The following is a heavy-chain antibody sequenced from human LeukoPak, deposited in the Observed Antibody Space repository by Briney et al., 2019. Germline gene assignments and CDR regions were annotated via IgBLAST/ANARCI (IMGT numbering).Heavy chain of an antibody. CDR1: GGSISSYY. D-gene: IGHD3-22*01. Sequence: SETLSLTCTVSGGSISSYYWSWIRQHPGKGLEWIGYIYYSGSTYYNPSLKSRVTISVDTSKNHFSLKLSSVTAADTAVYYCAKDGNYYDSSGHFDYWGQGTLVTVSS. V-gene: IGHV4-59*06. CDR3: AKDGNYYDSSGHFDY. J-gene: IGHJ4*02. CDR2: IYYSGST.